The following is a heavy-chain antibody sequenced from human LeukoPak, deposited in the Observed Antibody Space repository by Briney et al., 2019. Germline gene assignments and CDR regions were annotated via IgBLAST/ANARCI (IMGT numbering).Heavy chain of an antibody. V-gene: IGHV3-21*01. D-gene: IGHD6-19*01. CDR2: ISSGSSYI. CDR3: ARDAPQWPLDY. CDR1: GFTFSSYS. J-gene: IGHJ4*02. Sequence: GGSLRLSCAASGFTFSSYSMNWVRQAPGKGLEWVSSISSGSSYIYYADSVKGRFTISRDNAKNSLYLQMNSLRAEDTAVYYCARDAPQWPLDYWGQGTLVTVSS.